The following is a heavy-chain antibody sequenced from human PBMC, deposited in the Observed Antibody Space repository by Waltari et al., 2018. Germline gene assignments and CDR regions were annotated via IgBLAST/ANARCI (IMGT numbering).Heavy chain of an antibody. CDR2: IVWSGSST. V-gene: IGHV3-23*01. D-gene: IGHD2-2*01. J-gene: IGHJ4*02. Sequence: EVQLLESGGTLVQSGGSLRLSCAASGFPFSNYGMGWVRQAPEGGREWVSVIVWSGSSTCYADSVKGRFTISRDNSKNTLYLQMDSLRAEDTAVYYCVKGGCSSDSCLEYWGQGTLVTVSS. CDR1: GFPFSNYG. CDR3: VKGGCSSDSCLEY.